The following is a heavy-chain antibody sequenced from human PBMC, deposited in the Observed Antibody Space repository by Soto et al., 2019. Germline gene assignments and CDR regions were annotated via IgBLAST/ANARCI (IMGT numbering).Heavy chain of an antibody. D-gene: IGHD6-19*01. CDR2: IYASGST. V-gene: IGHV4-4*07. CDR1: GDSISGYY. CDR3: ARSGYSSAWYTAFDS. J-gene: IGHJ4*02. Sequence: QVQLQESGPTLMKPSETLSLTCTVSGDSISGYYWNWIRQPAGKGLEWIGRIYASGSTISNRSLRSRVALSVGTSKNQFSLNLNSVTAADTAMYYCARSGYSSAWYTAFDSWSQGTLVTVSS.